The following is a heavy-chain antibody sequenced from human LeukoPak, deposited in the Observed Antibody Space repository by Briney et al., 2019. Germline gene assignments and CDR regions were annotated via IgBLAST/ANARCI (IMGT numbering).Heavy chain of an antibody. CDR1: GYTFTGYD. V-gene: IGHV1-2*04. J-gene: IGHJ4*02. D-gene: IGHD1-26*01. CDR3: ARGMDLLGLYYFDY. Sequence: ASVKVSCKASGYTFTGYDISWVRQATGQGLEGMGWMNPNSGGTNYAQRFHDWVTMTRDTSTRTAYMELRLRSDDTAVYYCARGMDLLGLYYFDYWGQGTLVSVSS. CDR2: MNPNSGGT.